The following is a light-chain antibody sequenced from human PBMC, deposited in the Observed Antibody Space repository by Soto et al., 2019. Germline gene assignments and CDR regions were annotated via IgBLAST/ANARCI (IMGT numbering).Light chain of an antibody. V-gene: IGLV2-14*01. CDR1: SSDVGGYNY. CDR2: DVS. J-gene: IGLJ1*01. CDR3: SSYTSSSTLYV. Sequence: QSALTQPASVSRSPGQSITISCTGTSSDVGGYNYVSWYQQHPGKAPKLMIYDVSNRPSGVSNRFSGSKSGNTASLTISGFQGEDEADYYCSSYTSSSTLYVFGTGTKLTVL.